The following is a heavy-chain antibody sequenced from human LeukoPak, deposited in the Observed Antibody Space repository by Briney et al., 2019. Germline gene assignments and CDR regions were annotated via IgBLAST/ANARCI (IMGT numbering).Heavy chain of an antibody. J-gene: IGHJ3*02. D-gene: IGHD2-21*01. CDR1: GFTFSNYN. V-gene: IGHV3-48*04. CDR3: ARDESGDNDAFDI. Sequence: GGSLRLSCAASGFTFSNYNMNWVRQAPGKGLEWVSYISSSSGTIYYADSVKGRFTISRDNAQNSLYLQMNSLRVEDTGVYYCARDESGDNDAFDIWGQGTMVTVSS. CDR2: ISSSSGTI.